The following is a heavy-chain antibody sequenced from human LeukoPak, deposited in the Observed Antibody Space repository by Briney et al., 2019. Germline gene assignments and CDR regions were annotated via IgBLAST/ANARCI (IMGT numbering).Heavy chain of an antibody. D-gene: IGHD2-21*01. CDR3: AKDYSDSRVADVFLEY. CDR1: GLTFSDYA. Sequence: GGSLSLSCAASGLTFSDYAMSWFRQAPGKGLEYVAGITSGFTPLYADFVKGRLTVSRDNSKSTFHLQMNSLRAEDTAVYFCAKDYSDSRVADVFLEYWGQGTLVTVSS. J-gene: IGHJ4*02. CDR2: ITSGFTP. V-gene: IGHV3-23*01.